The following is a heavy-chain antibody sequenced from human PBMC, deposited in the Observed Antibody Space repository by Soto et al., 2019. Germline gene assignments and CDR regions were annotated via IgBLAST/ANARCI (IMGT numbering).Heavy chain of an antibody. V-gene: IGHV4-34*01. CDR3: GRVSLLSYYYSGMAV. CDR1: GGSFSGYY. D-gene: IGHD1-26*01. Sequence: SETLSLTCAVYGGSFSGYYWSWIRQPPGKGLEWIGEINHSGSTNYNPSLKSRVTISVDTSKNQFSLKLSSVTAADTAVYYCGRVSLLSYYYSGMAVGAQGPTAPVSS. CDR2: INHSGST. J-gene: IGHJ6*02.